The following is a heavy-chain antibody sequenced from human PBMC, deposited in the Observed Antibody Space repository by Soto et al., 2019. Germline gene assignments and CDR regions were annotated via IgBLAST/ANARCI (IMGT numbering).Heavy chain of an antibody. Sequence: GGSLRLSCGVSGFPFAPSTMSWVRQAPGKGLEWVSTISVSVGSTYSADSVQGRFTVSSDISDNTLFLRMTSLTADDTAVYFCAKRDVPHSTSNAYFYDHWGRGVLVTGLL. D-gene: IGHD2-21*02. CDR3: AKRDVPHSTSNAYFYDH. CDR2: ISVSVGST. V-gene: IGHV3-23*01. CDR1: GFPFAPST. J-gene: IGHJ4*02.